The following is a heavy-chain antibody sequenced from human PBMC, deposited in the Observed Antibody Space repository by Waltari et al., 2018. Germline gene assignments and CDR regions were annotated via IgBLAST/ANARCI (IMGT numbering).Heavy chain of an antibody. CDR2: IIGSGGST. D-gene: IGHD2-21*02. V-gene: IGHV3-23*01. CDR1: GFTFSSYA. J-gene: IGHJ4*02. Sequence: EVQLLESGGGLVQPGGSLRLSCAASGFTFSSYAMSWVRQAPGKGLEWVSAIIGSGGSTNYADSVKGRLTISRDNSKNTLYLQMNSLRAEDTAVYYCANNCGGDCYEDYWGQGTLVTVSS. CDR3: ANNCGGDCYEDY.